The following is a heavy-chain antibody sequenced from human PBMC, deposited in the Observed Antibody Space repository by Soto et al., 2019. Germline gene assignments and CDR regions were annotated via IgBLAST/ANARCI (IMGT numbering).Heavy chain of an antibody. D-gene: IGHD2-2*01. V-gene: IGHV5-51*01. Sequence: EVQLVQSGAEVKKPGESLKISCKGFGYNFDTYWIGWVRQMPGKGLEWMGIIYPADSDTRYSPSFQGQVTISVDKSISTAYLQWSSLEASDTAIDYCARQYAAFDYWGQGTPVTVSS. CDR2: IYPADSDT. J-gene: IGHJ4*02. CDR3: ARQYAAFDY. CDR1: GYNFDTYW.